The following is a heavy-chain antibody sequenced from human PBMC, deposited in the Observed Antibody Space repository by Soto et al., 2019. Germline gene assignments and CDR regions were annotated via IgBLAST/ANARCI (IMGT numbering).Heavy chain of an antibody. CDR3: ARREMTTIGLDY. Sequence: PGESLKISCKGSGYSIGTYGIAWVRQMAGKGLEWMGIIYPSDSDTRYSPSFQGQVTISADKSISSAYLQWSSLKASDTAMYYCARREMTTIGLDYWGQGTLVTVSS. CDR1: GYSIGTYG. CDR2: IYPSDSDT. D-gene: IGHD4-4*01. V-gene: IGHV5-51*01. J-gene: IGHJ4*02.